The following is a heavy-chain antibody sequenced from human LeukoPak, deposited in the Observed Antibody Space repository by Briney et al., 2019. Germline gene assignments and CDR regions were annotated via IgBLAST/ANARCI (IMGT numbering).Heavy chain of an antibody. CDR1: GYTFTGYY. D-gene: IGHD1-26*01. Sequence: ASVKVSCKASGYTFTGYYMHWVRQAPGQGLEWMGWINPNSGGTNYAQKFQGRVTMTRDTSISTAYMELSRLRFDGTAVYYCARVKVGATIYYFDYWGQGTLVTVSS. CDR3: ARVKVGATIYYFDY. J-gene: IGHJ4*02. V-gene: IGHV1-2*02. CDR2: INPNSGGT.